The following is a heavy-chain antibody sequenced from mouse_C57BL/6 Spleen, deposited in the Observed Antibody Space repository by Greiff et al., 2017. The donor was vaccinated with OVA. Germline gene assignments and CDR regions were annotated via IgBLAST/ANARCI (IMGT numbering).Heavy chain of an antibody. CDR3: ASIYYDYDGNSYFDY. J-gene: IGHJ2*01. Sequence: VKLVESGPGLVAPSQSLSITCTVSGFSLTSYAISWVRQPPGKGLEWLGVIWTGGGTNYNSALKSRLSISKDNSKSQVFLKMNSLQTDDTARYYCASIYYDYDGNSYFDYWGQGTTLTVSS. CDR2: IWTGGGT. D-gene: IGHD2-4*01. CDR1: GFSLTSYA. V-gene: IGHV2-9-1*01.